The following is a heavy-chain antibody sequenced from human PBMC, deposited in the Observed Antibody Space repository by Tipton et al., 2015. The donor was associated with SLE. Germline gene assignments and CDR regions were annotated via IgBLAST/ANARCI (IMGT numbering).Heavy chain of an antibody. CDR2: INHSGST. J-gene: IGHJ4*02. V-gene: IGHV4-34*01. Sequence: TLSLTCAVYGGSFSGYYWSWIRQPPGKGLEWIGEINHSGSTNYNPSLKSRVTISSDTSKNHFSLRLTSVTAADTAVYYCARYGGAAAAGFDYWGQGTLVTVTS. CDR1: GGSFSGYY. CDR3: ARYGGAAAAGFDY. D-gene: IGHD6-25*01.